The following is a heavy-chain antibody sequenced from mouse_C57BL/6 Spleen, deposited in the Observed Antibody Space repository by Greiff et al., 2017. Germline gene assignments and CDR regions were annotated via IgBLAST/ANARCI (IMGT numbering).Heavy chain of an antibody. Sequence: VQLQQSGPELVKPGASVKISCKASGYAFSSSWMNWVKQRPGTGLEWIGRIYPGDGDTNYNGKVKGKATLTADKSSSTAYMQLSSLTSEDSAVXFCARNPYYGSSLYYAMDYWGQGTSVTVSS. CDR3: ARNPYYGSSLYYAMDY. V-gene: IGHV1-82*01. D-gene: IGHD1-1*01. CDR2: IYPGDGDT. CDR1: GYAFSSSW. J-gene: IGHJ4*01.